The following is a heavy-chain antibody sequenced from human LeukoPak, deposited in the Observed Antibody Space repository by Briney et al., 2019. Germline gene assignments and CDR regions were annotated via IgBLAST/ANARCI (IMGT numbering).Heavy chain of an antibody. CDR2: IYYSGST. CDR1: GGSISSSSYY. Sequence: PSETLSLTCTVSGGSISSSSYYWGWIRQPPGKGLEWIGSIYYSGSTNYNPSLKSRVTISVDTSKNQFSLKLSSVTAADTAVYYCASSYDFWSGYVYWGQGTLVTVSS. J-gene: IGHJ4*02. CDR3: ASSYDFWSGYVY. V-gene: IGHV4-39*07. D-gene: IGHD3-3*01.